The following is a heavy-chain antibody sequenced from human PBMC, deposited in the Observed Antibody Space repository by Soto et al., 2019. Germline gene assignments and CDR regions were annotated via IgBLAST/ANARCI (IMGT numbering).Heavy chain of an antibody. Sequence: SETLSLTCTVSGGSISSYYWSWIRQPPGKGLEWIGYIYYSGSTNYNPSLKSRVTISVDTSKNQFSLKLSSVTAADTAVYYCARHEPIDYFDYWGQGTLVTVSS. J-gene: IGHJ4*02. V-gene: IGHV4-59*08. CDR3: ARHEPIDYFDY. CDR2: IYYSGST. CDR1: GGSISSYY.